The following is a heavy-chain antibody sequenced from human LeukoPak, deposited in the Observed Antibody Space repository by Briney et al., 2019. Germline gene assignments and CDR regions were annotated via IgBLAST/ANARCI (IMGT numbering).Heavy chain of an antibody. J-gene: IGHJ6*03. CDR1: GGTFSSYA. CDR2: IIPIFGTA. CDR3: ARVRPYYYYMDV. Sequence: ASVTVSCKASGGTFSSYAISWVRQAPGQGLEWMGGIIPIFGTANYAQKFQGRVTITTDESTSTAYMELSSLRSEDTAVYYCARVRPYYYYMDVWGKGTTVTVSS. V-gene: IGHV1-69*05.